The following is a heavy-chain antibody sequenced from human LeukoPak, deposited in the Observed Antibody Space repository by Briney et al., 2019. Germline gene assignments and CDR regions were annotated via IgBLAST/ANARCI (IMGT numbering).Heavy chain of an antibody. Sequence: GGSLRLSCAASGFTFSSYSMDWVRQAPGKGLEWVSYISSSSSAIYYADSVKGRFTVSRDNAKNSLYLQMNTLRAEDTAVYYCARVRHYYMDVWGKGTTVTVSS. J-gene: IGHJ6*03. V-gene: IGHV3-48*01. CDR2: ISSSSSAI. CDR1: GFTFSSYS. CDR3: ARVRHYYMDV. D-gene: IGHD3-16*01.